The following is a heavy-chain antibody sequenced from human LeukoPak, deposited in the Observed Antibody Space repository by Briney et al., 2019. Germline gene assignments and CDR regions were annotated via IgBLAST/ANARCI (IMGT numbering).Heavy chain of an antibody. CDR3: AGDRNSDWYSPLDY. CDR1: GFTFSSYA. CDR2: ISGSGGST. Sequence: GGSLRLSCAASGFTFSSYAMSWVRQAPGKGLEWVSAISGSGGSTYYADSVKGRFTISRDNSRNTVYMQMDSLRAEDAAIYYCAGDRNSDWYSPLDYWGQGSQVTVSP. V-gene: IGHV3-23*01. D-gene: IGHD6-19*01. J-gene: IGHJ4*02.